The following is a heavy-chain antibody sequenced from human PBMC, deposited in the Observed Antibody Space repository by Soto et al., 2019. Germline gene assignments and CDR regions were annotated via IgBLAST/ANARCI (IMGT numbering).Heavy chain of an antibody. CDR2: ISGSGGST. CDR1: GFTFSSYA. CDR3: AKAAAYYYYYYGMDV. Sequence: VGSLRLSCAASGFTFSSYAMSWVRQAPGKGLEWVSAISGSGGSTYYADSVKGRFTISRDNSKNTLYLQMNSLRAEDTAVYYCAKAAAYYYYYYGMDVWGQGTTVTVSS. D-gene: IGHD6-13*01. V-gene: IGHV3-23*01. J-gene: IGHJ6*02.